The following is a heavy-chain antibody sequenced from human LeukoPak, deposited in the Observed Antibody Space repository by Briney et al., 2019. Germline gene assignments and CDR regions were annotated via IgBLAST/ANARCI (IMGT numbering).Heavy chain of an antibody. D-gene: IGHD3-22*01. Sequence: PGTSLRLSCAASGFTFSNYGMHWVRQAPGKGLERVAGIWYDGGYKYYADSVKGRFTISRDNSKNTLFLQMDSLRAEDTAVYYCARNYYDSSGYQEATFNYWGQGTLVTVSS. CDR2: IWYDGGYK. J-gene: IGHJ4*02. V-gene: IGHV3-33*01. CDR3: ARNYYDSSGYQEATFNY. CDR1: GFTFSNYG.